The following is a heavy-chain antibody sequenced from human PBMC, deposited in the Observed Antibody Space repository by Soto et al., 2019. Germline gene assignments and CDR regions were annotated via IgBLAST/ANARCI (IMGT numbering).Heavy chain of an antibody. D-gene: IGHD2-21*01. CDR3: ARDSVALYYYSYGMDV. V-gene: IGHV2-70*11. CDR1: GFSLNNSGMC. CDR2: IDWDDDK. J-gene: IGHJ6*02. Sequence: SGPTLVNQTQTLTLNCTFSGFSLNNSGMCVSWIRQPPGKALEWLARIDWDDDKYYSTSLKTRLTISKDTSKNQVVLTMTNMDPVDTATYYCARDSVALYYYSYGMDVWGQGTTVTVSS.